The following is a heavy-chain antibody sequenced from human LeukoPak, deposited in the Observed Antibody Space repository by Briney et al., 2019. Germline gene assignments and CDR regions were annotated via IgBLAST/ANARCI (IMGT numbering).Heavy chain of an antibody. CDR2: ISYDGSYK. D-gene: IGHD6-13*01. V-gene: IGHV3-30*18. CDR1: GXTFSTYG. CDR3: AKDRYSGLNTIDY. J-gene: IGHJ4*02. Sequence: GGSLRLSCAASGXTFSTYGMHWVRQAPGKGLEWVAVISYDGSYKFYADSVKGRFTISRDNSKSTLYLQMNSLRAEDTAVYYCAKDRYSGLNTIDYWGQGILVTVSS.